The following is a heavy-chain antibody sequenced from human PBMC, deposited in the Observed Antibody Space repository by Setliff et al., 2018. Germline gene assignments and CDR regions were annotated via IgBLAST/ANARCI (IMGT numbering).Heavy chain of an antibody. V-gene: IGHV1-18*01. D-gene: IGHD5-18*01. CDR2: ISVYSGDT. J-gene: IGHJ4*02. CDR3: ARAPSVELVTIRTNSWFTY. CDR1: GYTFRNYA. Sequence: ASVKVSCKASGYTFRNYAFAWVRQAPGRGLEWVGWISVYSGDTNYAQKFQGRVTLTTDTSTRTAYMELRSLTSDDSAFYYCARAPSVELVTIRTNSWFTYWGQGTLVTVSS.